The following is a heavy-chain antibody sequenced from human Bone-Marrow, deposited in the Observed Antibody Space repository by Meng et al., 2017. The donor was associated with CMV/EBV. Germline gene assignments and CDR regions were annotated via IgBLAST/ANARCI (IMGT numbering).Heavy chain of an antibody. Sequence: ASVKVSCKASGGTFSSYAINWVRQATGQGLEWMGWMNPNSGNTGYAQKFQGRVTMTRNTSISTAYMELSSLRSEDTAVYYCAINGAIYYGDPNFDYWGQGTLVTVSS. CDR2: MNPNSGNT. V-gene: IGHV1-8*02. CDR1: GGTFSSYA. D-gene: IGHD4-17*01. J-gene: IGHJ4*02. CDR3: AINGAIYYGDPNFDY.